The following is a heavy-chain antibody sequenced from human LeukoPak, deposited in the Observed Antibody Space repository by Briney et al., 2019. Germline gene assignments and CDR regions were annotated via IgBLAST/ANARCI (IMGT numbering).Heavy chain of an antibody. CDR2: INPNSGGT. CDR3: ARDGSGSGANKEWFDP. D-gene: IGHD1-26*01. CDR1: GYTFTGYY. V-gene: IGHV1-2*02. Sequence: APVKVSCKASGYTFTGYYMHWVRQAPGQGLEWMGWINPNSGGTNYAQKFQGRVTMTRDTSISTAYMELSRLRSDDTAVYYCARDGSGSGANKEWFDPWGQGTLVNVSS. J-gene: IGHJ5*02.